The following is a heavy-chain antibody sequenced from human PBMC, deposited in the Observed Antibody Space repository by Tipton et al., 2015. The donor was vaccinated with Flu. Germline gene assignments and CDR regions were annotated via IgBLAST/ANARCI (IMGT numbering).Heavy chain of an antibody. Sequence: TLSLTCAVSGDSISSDFYWAWIRQFPGKGLEWIGTVSRTGSTIYNPSLKSRVTISIDTSKNQFSLNMRSVTAADMAVYCCARRDYSNYVSDPKSWFDHWGKGILVTVSS. CDR1: GDSISSDFY. CDR3: ARRDYSNYVSDPKSWFDH. J-gene: IGHJ5*02. CDR2: VSRTGST. D-gene: IGHD4-11*01. V-gene: IGHV4-38-2*01.